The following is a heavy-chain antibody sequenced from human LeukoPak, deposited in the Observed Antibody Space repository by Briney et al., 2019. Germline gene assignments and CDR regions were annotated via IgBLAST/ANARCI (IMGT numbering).Heavy chain of an antibody. CDR1: GGSISSGDHY. CDR3: ARGLLWFGELFLYFDY. D-gene: IGHD3-10*01. V-gene: IGHV4-30-4*01. Sequence: SQTLSLTCTVSGGSISSGDHYWSWIRQPPGKGLEWIGYIYYSGSTYYNPSLKSRVTISVDTSKNQFSLKLSSVTAADTAVYCCARGLLWFGELFLYFDYWGQGTLVTVSS. CDR2: IYYSGST. J-gene: IGHJ4*02.